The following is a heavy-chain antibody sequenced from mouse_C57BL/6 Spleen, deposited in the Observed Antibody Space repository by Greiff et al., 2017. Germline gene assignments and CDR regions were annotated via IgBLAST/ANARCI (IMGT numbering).Heavy chain of an antibody. D-gene: IGHD2-1*01. J-gene: IGHJ3*01. CDR2: IYIGNGYT. V-gene: IGHV1-58*01. Sequence: VQLKQSGAELVRPGSSVKMSCKTSGYTFTSYGINWVKQRPGQGLEWIGYIYIGNGYTEYNEKFKGKATLTSDTSSSTAYMQLSSLTSEDSAIXFCAREEELGYGNPAWFAYWGQGTLVTVSA. CDR1: GYTFTSYG. CDR3: AREEELGYGNPAWFAY.